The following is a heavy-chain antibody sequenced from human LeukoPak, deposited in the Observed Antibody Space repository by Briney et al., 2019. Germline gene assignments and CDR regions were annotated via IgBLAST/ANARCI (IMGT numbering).Heavy chain of an antibody. CDR3: ARADCSGGSCYWGYYYYYMDV. Sequence: ASVKVSCEASGGTFSSYAISWVRQAPGQGLEWMEGIIPIFGTANYAQKFQGRVTITADKSTSTAYMELSRLRSDGTAVYYCARADCSGGSCYWGYYYYYMDVWGKGTTVTVSS. V-gene: IGHV1-69*06. CDR1: GGTFSSYA. CDR2: IIPIFGTA. J-gene: IGHJ6*03. D-gene: IGHD2-15*01.